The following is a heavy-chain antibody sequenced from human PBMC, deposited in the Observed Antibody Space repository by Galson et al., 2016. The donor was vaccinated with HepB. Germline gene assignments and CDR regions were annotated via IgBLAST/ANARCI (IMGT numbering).Heavy chain of an antibody. CDR1: GFTFSSYS. J-gene: IGHJ4*02. D-gene: IGHD6-13*01. CDR3: AREKDSSSWYNFDY. V-gene: IGHV3-33*01. CDR2: IWYDGSNK. Sequence: SCAASGFTFSSYSMHWVRQAPGKGLEWVAVIWYDGSNKYYADSVKGRFTISRDNSKNTLFLQMNSLRAEDTAVYYCAREKDSSSWYNFDYWGQGTLVTVSS.